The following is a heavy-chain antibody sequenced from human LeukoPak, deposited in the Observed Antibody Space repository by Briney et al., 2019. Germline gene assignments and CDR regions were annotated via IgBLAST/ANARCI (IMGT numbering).Heavy chain of an antibody. CDR2: ISYDGSNK. CDR3: AKGGYHGNAPGY. D-gene: IGHD4-23*01. J-gene: IGHJ4*02. Sequence: GGSLRLSCAASGFTFSSYGMHWVRQAPGKGLEWVTVISYDGSNKYYADSVKGRFTISRDNSKNTLYLQMNSLRAEDTAVYYCAKGGYHGNAPGYWGQGTLVTVSS. V-gene: IGHV3-30*18. CDR1: GFTFSSYG.